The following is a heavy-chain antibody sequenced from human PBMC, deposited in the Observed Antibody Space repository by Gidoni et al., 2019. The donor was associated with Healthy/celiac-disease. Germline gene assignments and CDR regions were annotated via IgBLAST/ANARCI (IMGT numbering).Heavy chain of an antibody. J-gene: IGHJ4*02. D-gene: IGHD5-12*01. CDR2: T. V-gene: IGHV1-24*01. CDR3: ATYRWLQFLYFDY. Sequence: TIYAQKFQGRVTMTEDTSTDTAYMELSSLRSEDTAVYYCATYRWLQFLYFDYWGQGTLVTVSS.